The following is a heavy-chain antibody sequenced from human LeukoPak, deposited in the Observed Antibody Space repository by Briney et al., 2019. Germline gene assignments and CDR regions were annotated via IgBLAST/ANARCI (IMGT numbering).Heavy chain of an antibody. V-gene: IGHV7-4-1*02. CDR1: GYTFTSYA. CDR2: INTNTGNP. Sequence: GASVKVSCKASGYTFTSYAMNWVRQAPGQGLEWMGWINTNTGNPTYAQGFTGRFVFSLDTSVSTAYLQISSLKAEDTAVYYCARSRYSSSWYSSDAFDYWGQGTLVTVSS. D-gene: IGHD6-13*01. J-gene: IGHJ4*02. CDR3: ARSRYSSSWYSSDAFDY.